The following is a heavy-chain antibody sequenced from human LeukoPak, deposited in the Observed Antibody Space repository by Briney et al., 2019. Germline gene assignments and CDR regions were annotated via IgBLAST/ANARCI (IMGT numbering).Heavy chain of an antibody. Sequence: SETLSLTCTVSGGSISSYYWSWIRQPAGKGLEWIGRIYTSGSTNYNPSLKSRVTMSVDTSKNQFSLKLSSVTAADSAVYYCARGDYDYLWGSYRNDHVHAFDIWGQGTMVTVSS. CDR1: GGSISSYY. V-gene: IGHV4-4*07. D-gene: IGHD3-16*02. CDR2: IYTSGST. CDR3: ARGDYDYLWGSYRNDHVHAFDI. J-gene: IGHJ3*02.